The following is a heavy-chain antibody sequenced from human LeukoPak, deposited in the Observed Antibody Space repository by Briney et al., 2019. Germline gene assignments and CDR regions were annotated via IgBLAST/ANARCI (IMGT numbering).Heavy chain of an antibody. CDR1: GDSVSTNSVG. CDR3: ARGWLQSGFDY. CDR2: TYYNSNWYN. V-gene: IGHV6-1*01. D-gene: IGHD5-24*01. J-gene: IGHJ4*02. Sequence: SQTLSLTCAISGDSVSTNSVGWNWIRQSPSRGLEWLGRTYYNSNWYNHYAVSVKSRIIINPDTSENQFSLQLNSVTPGDTAVYYCARGWLQSGFDYWGQGTLVTVSS.